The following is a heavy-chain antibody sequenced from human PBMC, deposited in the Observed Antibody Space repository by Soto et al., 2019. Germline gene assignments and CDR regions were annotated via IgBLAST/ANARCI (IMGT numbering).Heavy chain of an antibody. CDR1: GFSITDYA. Sequence: EVQLLESVGGLIQPGGSLRLSCSASGFSITDYAMSWVRQAPGKGLEWVSSISDSGTKTFYGDSVKGRFAISRDTSKNTVYMQMNNLRAEDTALYYCAKDGIRKDDYWGQGTVVTVSS. CDR2: ISDSGTKT. CDR3: AKDGIRKDDY. V-gene: IGHV3-23*01. J-gene: IGHJ4*02.